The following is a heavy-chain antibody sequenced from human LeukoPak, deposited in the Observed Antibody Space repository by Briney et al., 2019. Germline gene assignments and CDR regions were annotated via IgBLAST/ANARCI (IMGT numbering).Heavy chain of an antibody. V-gene: IGHV3-30*01. Sequence: GGSLRLSCAASGFTFSSYAMHWVRQAPGKGLEWVAVISYDGSNKYYADSVKGRFTISRDNSKNTLYLQMNSLRAEDTAVYYCATLTTANAFGIWGQGTMVTVSS. D-gene: IGHD4-11*01. J-gene: IGHJ3*02. CDR2: ISYDGSNK. CDR3: ATLTTANAFGI. CDR1: GFTFSSYA.